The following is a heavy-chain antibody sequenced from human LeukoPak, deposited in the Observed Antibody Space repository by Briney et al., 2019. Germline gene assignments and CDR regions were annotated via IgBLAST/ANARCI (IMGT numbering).Heavy chain of an antibody. CDR2: IYSGGST. J-gene: IGHJ4*02. D-gene: IGHD3-10*01. CDR3: APRSGSYYNGVDY. Sequence: GGSLRLSCAASGFTVSSNYMSWVRQAPGKGLEWVSVIYSGGSTYYADSVKGRFTISRHSSKNTLYLQMNSLRAEDPAVYYCAPRSGSYYNGVDYWGQGTLVAVSS. CDR1: GFTVSSNY. V-gene: IGHV3-53*04.